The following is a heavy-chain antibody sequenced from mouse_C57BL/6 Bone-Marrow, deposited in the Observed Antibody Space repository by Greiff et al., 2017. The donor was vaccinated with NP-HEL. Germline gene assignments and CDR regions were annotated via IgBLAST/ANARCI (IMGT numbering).Heavy chain of an antibody. V-gene: IGHV3-6*01. CDR1: GYSITSGYY. Sequence: EVKLMESGPGLVKPSQSLSLTCPVTGYSITSGYYWNWIRQFPGNKLEWMGYISYDGSNNYNPSLKNRISITRDTSKNQFFLKLNSVTTEDTATYYCARENDYWGQGTTLTVSS. CDR3: ARENDY. CDR2: ISYDGSN. J-gene: IGHJ2*01.